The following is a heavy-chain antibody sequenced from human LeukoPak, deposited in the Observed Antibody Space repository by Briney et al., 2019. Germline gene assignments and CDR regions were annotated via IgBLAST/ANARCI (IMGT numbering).Heavy chain of an antibody. J-gene: IGHJ4*02. V-gene: IGHV1-2*02. CDR2: INPNSGGT. D-gene: IGHD5-12*01. CDR1: GYTFTGYY. CDR3: ARADPTIYSGYDLAIHFDY. Sequence: GASVKVSCKASGYTFTGYYMHWVRQAPGQGLEWMGWINPNSGGTNYAQKFQGRVTMTRDTSISTAYMELSRLRSDDTAVYYCARADPTIYSGYDLAIHFDYWGQGTLVTVSS.